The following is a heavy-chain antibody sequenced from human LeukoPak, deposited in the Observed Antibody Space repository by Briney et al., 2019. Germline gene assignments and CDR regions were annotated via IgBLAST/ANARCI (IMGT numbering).Heavy chain of an antibody. V-gene: IGHV1-46*01. J-gene: IGHJ4*02. CDR3: ARGPDKSIAAAGTGGRFDY. Sequence: ASVKVSCKASGYTFTSYGISWVRQAPGQGLEWMGIINPSGGSTSYAQKFQGRVTMTRDTSTSTVYMELSSLRSEDTAVYYCARGPDKSIAAAGTGGRFDYWGQGTLVTVSS. CDR1: GYTFTSYG. D-gene: IGHD6-13*01. CDR2: INPSGGST.